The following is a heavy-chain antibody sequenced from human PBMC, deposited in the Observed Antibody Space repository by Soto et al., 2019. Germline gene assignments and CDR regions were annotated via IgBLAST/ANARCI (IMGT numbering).Heavy chain of an antibody. J-gene: IGHJ4*02. CDR1: GYTFTSYG. D-gene: IGHD5-18*01. V-gene: IGHV1-18*01. Sequence: QVQLVQSGAEVKNHGASVKVSCKASGYTFTSYGISWVRQAPGQGLEWMGWISAYNGNTNYSQKLQGRVTMTTDTSTSTAYMELRSLRSDDTAVYYCARVPPVLSTARGRHLYYWGQGTLVTFSS. CDR3: ARVPPVLSTARGRHLYY. CDR2: ISAYNGNT.